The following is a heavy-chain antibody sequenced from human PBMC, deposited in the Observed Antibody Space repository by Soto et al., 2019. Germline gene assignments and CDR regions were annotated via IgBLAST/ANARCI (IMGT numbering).Heavy chain of an antibody. V-gene: IGHV3-30-3*01. J-gene: IGHJ4*02. CDR3: ASDSGYSYGSVGY. Sequence: VQLLESGGGLLQPGGSLRLSCEASGFTFSSYAMHGVRQAPGKGLEWVAVISYDGSNKYYADSVKGRFTISRDNSKNTLYLQMNSLRAEDTAVYYCASDSGYSYGSVGYWGQGTLVTVSS. CDR1: GFTFSSYA. D-gene: IGHD5-18*01. CDR2: ISYDGSNK.